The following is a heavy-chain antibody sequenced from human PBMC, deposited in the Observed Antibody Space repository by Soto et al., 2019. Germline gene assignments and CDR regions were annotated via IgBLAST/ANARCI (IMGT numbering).Heavy chain of an antibody. CDR1: GFTFSSYS. V-gene: IGHV3-21*06. Sequence: EVQLVESGGGLDKPGGSLRLSCAASGFTFSSYSMNWVRKAPGKGLEWVSSISSGSSYIYYAASVKGRFTSSRDNAKNSLYLPMNSVRGEDTAVDYCARSSGGEGKLLNYDGMDVWGQGTTVTVSS. J-gene: IGHJ6*02. CDR2: ISSGSSYI. CDR3: ARSSGGEGKLLNYDGMDV. D-gene: IGHD3-10*01.